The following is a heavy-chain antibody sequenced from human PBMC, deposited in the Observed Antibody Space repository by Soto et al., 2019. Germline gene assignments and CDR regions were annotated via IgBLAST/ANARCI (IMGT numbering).Heavy chain of an antibody. CDR2: IIHIFGTA. J-gene: IGHJ6*02. Sequence: QAQLEQSGGEVKKPGSSVKVSCKASRVAFSKFIVTWVRQAPGLGLEWVGGIIHIFGTANYAQKFEGRVTITADESTGTSYMEVNNLRSEDTAVYYCAKVKYSSPMGYYYGMDVWGQGTTVTVSS. D-gene: IGHD3-22*01. V-gene: IGHV1-69*01. CDR1: RVAFSKFI. CDR3: AKVKYSSPMGYYYGMDV.